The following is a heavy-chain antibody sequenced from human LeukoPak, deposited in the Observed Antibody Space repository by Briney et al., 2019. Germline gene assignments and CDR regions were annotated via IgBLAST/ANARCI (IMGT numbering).Heavy chain of an antibody. V-gene: IGHV3-64D*06. CDR3: VKRTTSGWYYDH. J-gene: IGHJ5*02. CDR1: GFTFSNYP. CDR2: ISTTGGST. Sequence: PGGSLRLSCSASGFTFSNYPMHWVRQAPGKGLEYVSAISTTGGSTFYANSVKGRFTISRDNSKNTLYLQMSSLRPEDTAVYFCVKRTTSGWYYDHWGQGTLVTVSS. D-gene: IGHD6-19*01.